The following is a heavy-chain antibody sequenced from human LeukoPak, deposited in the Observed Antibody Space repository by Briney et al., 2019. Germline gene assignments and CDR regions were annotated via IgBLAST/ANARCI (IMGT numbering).Heavy chain of an antibody. D-gene: IGHD3-16*01. J-gene: IGHJ6*02. CDR1: GFTFTSYG. V-gene: IGHV3-30*18. CDR2: ISYDGGYQ. CDR3: AKERRMMSPHYGMDV. Sequence: PGGSLRLSCAGSGFTFTSYGKHWVRQAPGKGLEWVTYISYDGGYQYYADSVKGRFTISRDNSKNTVYLQLNSLTPEDTAVYYCAKERRMMSPHYGMDVWGQGTTVTVSS.